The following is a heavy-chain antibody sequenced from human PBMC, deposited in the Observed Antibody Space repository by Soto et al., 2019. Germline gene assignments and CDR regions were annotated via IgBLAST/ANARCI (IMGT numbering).Heavy chain of an antibody. D-gene: IGHD1-26*01. Sequence: PVESMKICCQGAEYNIGDFWIGRVRHMPGKGLEWMGIIFPCDSDTRYRPSFQGQVTISVDRSINTAYLQWSSLKASDTAIYFCARGGIIGTPPGYWGQGTQVTVSS. V-gene: IGHV5-51*01. J-gene: IGHJ4*02. CDR2: IFPCDSDT. CDR3: ARGGIIGTPPGY. CDR1: EYNIGDFW.